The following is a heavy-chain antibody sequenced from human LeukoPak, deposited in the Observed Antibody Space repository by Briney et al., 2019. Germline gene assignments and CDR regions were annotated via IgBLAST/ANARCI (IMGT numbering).Heavy chain of an antibody. Sequence: PSETLSLTSTVSGGSISSYYWSWLRAPAGKGLEWIGRIYTSGSTNYNHSLKSRVTMSVDTSKNQFSLKLSSVTAADTAVYYCARDRRRGTGLDYWGQGTLVTVSS. CDR3: ARDRRRGTGLDY. CDR1: GGSISSYY. CDR2: IYTSGST. D-gene: IGHD1-14*01. V-gene: IGHV4-4*07. J-gene: IGHJ4*02.